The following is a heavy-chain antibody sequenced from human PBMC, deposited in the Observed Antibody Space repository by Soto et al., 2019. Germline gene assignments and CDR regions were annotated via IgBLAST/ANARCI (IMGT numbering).Heavy chain of an antibody. CDR1: GGSFNPYH. D-gene: IGHD7-27*01. Sequence: LSLTCAVYGGSFNPYHWSFIRQPPGKRLEWIGEIDHTGRTNYNPSVKGRVTMSVDTSKNQFSLNLRSVTAADTAVYFCARSMNDHNHHHWGFDSWGQGTLVTVSS. J-gene: IGHJ5*01. CDR2: IDHTGRT. CDR3: ARSMNDHNHHHWGFDS. V-gene: IGHV4-34*01.